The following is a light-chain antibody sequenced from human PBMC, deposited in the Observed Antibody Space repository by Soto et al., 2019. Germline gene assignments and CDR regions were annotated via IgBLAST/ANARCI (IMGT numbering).Light chain of an antibody. CDR2: EVN. CDR1: SSDVGNYNS. Sequence: QSVLTQPASVSGSPGQSITISCTGTSSDVGNYNSVSWYQQHPGKAPKLVIYEVNIRPSGVSNRFSGSKSGNTASLTISGLQAEDEADYYCSSYTGGSSLVFGGGTKVTRP. CDR3: SSYTGGSSLV. J-gene: IGLJ3*02. V-gene: IGLV2-14*03.